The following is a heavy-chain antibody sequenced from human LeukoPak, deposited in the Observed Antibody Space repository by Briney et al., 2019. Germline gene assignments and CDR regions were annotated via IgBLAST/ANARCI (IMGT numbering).Heavy chain of an antibody. CDR1: GFTFSSFW. V-gene: IGHV3-7*03. CDR3: TRSPNAGDLDY. J-gene: IGHJ4*02. D-gene: IGHD2-21*02. CDR2: IKEDGSRK. Sequence: PGGSLRLSCAASGFTFSSFWMSWVRQTPGKGLEWVANIKEDGSRKHYTGSVRGRFTISRDNDKNSLYLEMSSLRAEDTAVYYCTRSPNAGDLDYWGQGTLVTVSS.